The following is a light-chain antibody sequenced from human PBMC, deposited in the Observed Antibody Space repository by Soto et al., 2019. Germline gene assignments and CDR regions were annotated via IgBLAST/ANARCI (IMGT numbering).Light chain of an antibody. CDR1: SSNIGGNS. CDR2: DDN. V-gene: IGLV1-51*01. Sequence: QSVLTQPPSASAAPGQKVTIPCSGSSSNIGGNSVSWYQQLPGTAPKLLIYDDNKRPSGIPDRFSGSKSSTSATLGITGFQTGDEADYYCGSWDSSLSAYVFGTGTKVTVL. CDR3: GSWDSSLSAYV. J-gene: IGLJ1*01.